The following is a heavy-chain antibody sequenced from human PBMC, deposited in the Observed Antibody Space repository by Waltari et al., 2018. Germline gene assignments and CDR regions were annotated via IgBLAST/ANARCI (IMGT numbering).Heavy chain of an antibody. CDR1: VFTFTCYS. D-gene: IGHD1-1*01. CDR2: INLNSGGT. J-gene: IGHJ4*02. Sequence: QVQLVQSGADVKKPGPSVNVSCKASVFTFTCYSMPLLLHAPGQGLAWMGWINLNSGGTNYAQTFQGRVTMTRDTSISTAYMELSSLRSDDTAVYYCGRDWNRSFDYWGQGTLVTVSS. V-gene: IGHV1-2*02. CDR3: GRDWNRSFDY.